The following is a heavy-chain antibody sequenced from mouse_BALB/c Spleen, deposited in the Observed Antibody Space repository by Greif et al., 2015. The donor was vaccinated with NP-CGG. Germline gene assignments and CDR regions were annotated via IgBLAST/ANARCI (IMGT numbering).Heavy chain of an antibody. CDR1: GYTFSSYW. D-gene: IGHD1-1*01. J-gene: IGHJ2*01. CDR3: ASNYDSRNYFDY. Sequence: QVQLKHSGAELMKPGASVKISCKATGYTFSSYWIEWVKQRPGHGLEWIGEILPGSGSTNYNEKFKGKATFTADTSSNTAYMQRSSLTSEDSAVYYCASNYDSRNYFDYWGQGTTLTVSS. V-gene: IGHV1-9*01. CDR2: ILPGSGST.